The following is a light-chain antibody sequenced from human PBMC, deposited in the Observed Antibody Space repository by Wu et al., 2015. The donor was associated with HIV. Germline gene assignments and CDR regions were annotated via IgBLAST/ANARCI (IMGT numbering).Light chain of an antibody. CDR3: QQLNSYPLT. CDR1: QGISSY. Sequence: DIQMTQSPSSLSASVGDRVTITCRASQGISSYLAWYQKNPGKAPKHLIYAASTLQSGVPSRFSGSGSGTEFTLTISSLQPEDFATYYCQQLNSYPLTFGGGTKVEIK. V-gene: IGKV1-9*01. J-gene: IGKJ4*01. CDR2: AAS.